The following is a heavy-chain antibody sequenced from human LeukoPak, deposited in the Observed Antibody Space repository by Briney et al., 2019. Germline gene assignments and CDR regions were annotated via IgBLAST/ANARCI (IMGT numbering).Heavy chain of an antibody. CDR3: ARAHFWSGGGGNWFDP. J-gene: IGHJ5*02. CDR2: IYTSGST. V-gene: IGHV4-61*02. D-gene: IGHD3-3*02. CDR1: GGSISSGSYY. Sequence: PSQTLSLTCTVSGGSISSGSYYWSWIRQPAGKGLEWIGRIYTSGSTNYNPSLKSRVTISVDTSKNQFSLKLSSVTAADTAVYYCARAHFWSGGGGNWFDPWGQGTLVTVSS.